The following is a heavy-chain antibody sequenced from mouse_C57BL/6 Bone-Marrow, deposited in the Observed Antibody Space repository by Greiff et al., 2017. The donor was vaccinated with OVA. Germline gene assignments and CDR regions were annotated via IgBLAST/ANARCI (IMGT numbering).Heavy chain of an antibody. J-gene: IGHJ4*01. CDR1: GYTFTDYN. CDR3: ARFSYYGSSYAMDY. CDR2: INPNNGGT. V-gene: IGHV1-18*01. Sequence: VHVKQSGPELVKPGASVKIPCKASGYTFTDYNMDWVKQSHGKSLEWIGDINPNNGGTIYNQKFKGKATLTVDKSSSTAYMELRSLTSEDTAVYYCARFSYYGSSYAMDYWGQGTSVTVSS. D-gene: IGHD1-1*01.